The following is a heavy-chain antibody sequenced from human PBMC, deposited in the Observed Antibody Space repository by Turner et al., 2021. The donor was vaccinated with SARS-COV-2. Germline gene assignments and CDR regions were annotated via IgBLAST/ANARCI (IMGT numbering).Heavy chain of an antibody. J-gene: IGHJ4*01. CDR2: MSYDGSTK. V-gene: IGHV3-30-3*01. D-gene: IGHD4-4*01. CDR3: ARDLHYHVCTTVCYYFDF. CDR1: A. Sequence: AMHRVRQAPGKGQEWVAVMSYDGSTKYYAASVKGRFTISRDKSKNTLYLQMKSLRADDTAVYYCARDLHYHVCTTVCYYFDFWGRGTLVTVSS.